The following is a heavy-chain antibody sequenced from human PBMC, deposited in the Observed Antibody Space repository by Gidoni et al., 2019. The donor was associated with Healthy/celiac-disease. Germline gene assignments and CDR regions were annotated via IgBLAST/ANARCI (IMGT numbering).Heavy chain of an antibody. V-gene: IGHV3-30*18. J-gene: IGHJ4*02. CDR2: ISYDGSNK. D-gene: IGHD4-17*01. Sequence: QVQLVESGGGVVQPGRSLTLSCAASGFTFSSYGMHWVRQAPGKGLEWVAVISYDGSNKYYADSVKGRFTISRDNSKNTLYLQRNSLRAEDTAVYYWAKDLDRPLYYGDSGTGLFDYWGQGTLVTVSA. CDR1: GFTFSSYG. CDR3: AKDLDRPLYYGDSGTGLFDY.